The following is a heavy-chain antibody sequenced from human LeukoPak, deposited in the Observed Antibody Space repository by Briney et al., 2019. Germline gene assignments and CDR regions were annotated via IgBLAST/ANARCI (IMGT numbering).Heavy chain of an antibody. Sequence: GGFLRLSCGGSGFTFSNYSVNWVRQAPGKGLEWVSSISSRSIYIYYAGSVEGRFTISRDDARNSVYLQMNSLRADDTAVYYCARIWSGWYDKFFDPWGQGTLVTVSS. CDR1: GFTFSNYS. CDR2: ISSRSIYI. J-gene: IGHJ5*02. V-gene: IGHV3-21*01. D-gene: IGHD6-19*01. CDR3: ARIWSGWYDKFFDP.